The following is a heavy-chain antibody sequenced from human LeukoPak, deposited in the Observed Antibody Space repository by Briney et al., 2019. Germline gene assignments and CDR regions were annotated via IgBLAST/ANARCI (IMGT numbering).Heavy chain of an antibody. CDR2: ISGSGAKK. CDR1: GFTFTMYV. CDR3: TKARYYDFWSGYKGDAFDI. D-gene: IGHD3-3*01. J-gene: IGHJ3*02. V-gene: IGHV3-23*01. Sequence: GGSLRLSCAASGFTFTMYVMSWVRQAPGKGLEWVSGISGSGAKKYYADSVKGRFTISKDNSKHTLFLQMNTLRAEDTALYYCTKARYYDFWSGYKGDAFDIWGQGTMVAVSS.